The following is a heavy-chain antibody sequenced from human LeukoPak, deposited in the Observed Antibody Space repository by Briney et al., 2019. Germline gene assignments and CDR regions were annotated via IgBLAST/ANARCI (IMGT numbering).Heavy chain of an antibody. V-gene: IGHV4-34*01. D-gene: IGHD4-11*01. CDR3: ARGVYSNYNYYYYMDV. CDR1: GGSFSGYY. Sequence: SETLSLTCAVYGGSFSGYYWSWIRQPPGKGLEWIGEINHSGSTNYNPSLKSRVTISVDTSKNQFSLKLSSVTAADTAVYYCARGVYSNYNYYYYMDVWGKGTTVTVSS. CDR2: INHSGST. J-gene: IGHJ6*03.